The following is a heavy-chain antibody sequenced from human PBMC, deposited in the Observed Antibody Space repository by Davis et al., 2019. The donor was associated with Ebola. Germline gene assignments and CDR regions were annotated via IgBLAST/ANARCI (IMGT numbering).Heavy chain of an antibody. V-gene: IGHV3-30*18. CDR3: AKDTKARSITIFGVVIIRGMDV. Sequence: GGSLRLSCAASGFTFSSYGMHWVRQAPGKGLEWVAVISYDGSNKYYADSVKGRFTISRDNSKNTLYLQMNSLRAEDTAVYYCAKDTKARSITIFGVVIIRGMDVWGQGTTVTVSS. CDR1: GFTFSSYG. D-gene: IGHD3-3*01. J-gene: IGHJ6*02. CDR2: ISYDGSNK.